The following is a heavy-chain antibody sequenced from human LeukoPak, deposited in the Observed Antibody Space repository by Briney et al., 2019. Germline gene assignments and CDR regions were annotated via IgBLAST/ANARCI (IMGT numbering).Heavy chain of an antibody. D-gene: IGHD3-16*01. CDR3: ARPHYYDSIGYYFDS. J-gene: IGHJ4*02. V-gene: IGHV5-51*01. CDR2: IYPGDSDI. Sequence: GGSLRLSCKGSGYSFTNYWIGWVRQMPGNGLEWMGIIYPGDSDIRYSPSFQGQVTISVDKSISTAYLQWSSLKASDTAIYYCARPHYYDSIGYYFDSWGQGTLVTVSS. CDR1: GYSFTNYW.